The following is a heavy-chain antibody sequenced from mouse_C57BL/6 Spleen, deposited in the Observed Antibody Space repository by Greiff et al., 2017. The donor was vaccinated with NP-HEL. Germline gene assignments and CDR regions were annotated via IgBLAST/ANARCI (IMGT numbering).Heavy chain of an antibody. V-gene: IGHV1-82*01. Sequence: VQGVESGPELVKPGASVKISCKASGYAFSSSWMNWVKQRPGKGLEWIGRIYPGDGDTNYNGKFKGKATLTADKSSSTAYMELHSLTSEDSAVYFCARWGSRENYFDYWGQGTTLTVSS. CDR2: IYPGDGDT. CDR3: ARWGSRENYFDY. CDR1: GYAFSSSW. D-gene: IGHD1-1*01. J-gene: IGHJ2*01.